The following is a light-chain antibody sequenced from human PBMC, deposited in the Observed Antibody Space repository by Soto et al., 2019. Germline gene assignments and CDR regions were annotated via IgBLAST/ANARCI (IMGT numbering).Light chain of an antibody. CDR2: AAS. V-gene: IGKV3-15*01. CDR3: QQYNNWPIT. CDR1: QSVSST. Sequence: DKVMTQSPATLSVSPGERATLSCRASQSVSSTLAWYQQKPGQAPRLLIYAASTRATDIPARFSGSGSGTEFTLTISSLQSEDFAIYYCQQYNNWPITFGQGTRLEIK. J-gene: IGKJ5*01.